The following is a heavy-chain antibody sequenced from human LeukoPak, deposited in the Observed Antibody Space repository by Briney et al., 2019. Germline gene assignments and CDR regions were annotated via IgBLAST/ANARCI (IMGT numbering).Heavy chain of an antibody. V-gene: IGHV3-21*01. D-gene: IGHD3-10*01. CDR3: ARDLGSYGSGSAYFDY. J-gene: IGHJ4*02. CDR1: GFTFSSYS. Sequence: GGSLRLSCAASGFTFSSYSMNWVRQAPGKGLEWVSSISSSSYIYYADSVKGRFTISRDNAKDSLYLQMNSLRAEDTAVYYCARDLGSYGSGSAYFDYWGQGTLVTVSS. CDR2: ISSSSYI.